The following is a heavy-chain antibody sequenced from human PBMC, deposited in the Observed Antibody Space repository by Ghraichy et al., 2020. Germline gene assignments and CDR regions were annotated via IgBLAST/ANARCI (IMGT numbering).Heavy chain of an antibody. V-gene: IGHV3-43D*04. Sequence: SCAASGFTFHDYAMHWVRQPPGKGLEWVSLISWDSANTYYAASVKGRFTISRDNTKNSLYLQMKNLRAEDTALYYCTKGDYSNYPGYYFGMDVWGQGTTVTVSS. J-gene: IGHJ6*02. CDR2: ISWDSANT. D-gene: IGHD4-11*01. CDR3: TKGDYSNYPGYYFGMDV. CDR1: GFTFHDYA.